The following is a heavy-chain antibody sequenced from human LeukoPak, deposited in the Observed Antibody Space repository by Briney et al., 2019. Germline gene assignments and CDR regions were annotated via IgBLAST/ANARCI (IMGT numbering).Heavy chain of an antibody. CDR2: IYYSGNT. V-gene: IGHV4-39*07. D-gene: IGHD2-2*01. CDR1: GGSISSSSYY. J-gene: IGHJ4*02. Sequence: SETLSLTCTVSGGSISSSSYYWGWIRQPPGEGLEWIGSIYYSGNTYYNPSLKSRLTISVDTSKNQFSLKLSSVTAADTAVYYCANKVYCSTTSCYHAGFWGQGTLVTVSS. CDR3: ANKVYCSTTSCYHAGF.